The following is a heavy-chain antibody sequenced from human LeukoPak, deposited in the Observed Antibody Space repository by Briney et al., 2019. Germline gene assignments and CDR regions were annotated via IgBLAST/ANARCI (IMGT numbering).Heavy chain of an antibody. CDR3: ARQAPYYYDGMDA. J-gene: IGHJ6*02. CDR1: GDSISHYY. V-gene: IGHV4-4*07. CDR2: LYTSGST. Sequence: SETLSLTCNVSGDSISHYYWSWIRQPAGKGLEWIGLLYTSGSTNYNPSLKSRVTMSVDTSKNQFSLKLSSVTAADTAVYYCARQAPYYYDGMDAWGQGTTVTVSS.